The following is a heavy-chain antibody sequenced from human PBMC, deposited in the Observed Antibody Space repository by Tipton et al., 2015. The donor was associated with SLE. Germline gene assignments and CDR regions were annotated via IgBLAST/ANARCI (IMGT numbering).Heavy chain of an antibody. V-gene: IGHV4-59*07. D-gene: IGHD1-26*01. CDR3: ADGVGSRYFDY. CDR1: GGSISSYY. Sequence: TLSLTCTVSGGSISSYYWSWIRQPPGKGLEWIGYIYYSGSTNYNPSLKSRVTISVDTSKNQFSLKLSSVTAADTAVYYCADGVGSRYFDYWGQGTLVTVSS. J-gene: IGHJ4*02. CDR2: IYYSGST.